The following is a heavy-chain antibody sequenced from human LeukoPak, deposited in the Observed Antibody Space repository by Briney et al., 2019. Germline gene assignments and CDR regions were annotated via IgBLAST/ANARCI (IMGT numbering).Heavy chain of an antibody. CDR1: GGSISSSSYY. Sequence: SETLSLTCTVSGGSISSSSYYWGWIRQPPGKGLEWIGSIYFSGSTYYSPSLRRRVTISIDTSKNQFSLKLSPVTAADTAVYYCARANVEMATITAFDIWGQGTMVTVSS. CDR2: IYFSGST. J-gene: IGHJ3*02. V-gene: IGHV4-39*07. CDR3: ARANVEMATITAFDI. D-gene: IGHD5-24*01.